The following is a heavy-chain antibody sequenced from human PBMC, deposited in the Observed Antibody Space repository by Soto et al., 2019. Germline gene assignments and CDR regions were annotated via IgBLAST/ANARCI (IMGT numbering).Heavy chain of an antibody. J-gene: IGHJ5*02. V-gene: IGHV3-15*01. Sequence: LRLSCAASGFTFSNAWMSWVRQAPGKGLEWVGRIKSKTDGGTTDYAAPVKGRFTISRDDSKNTLYLQMNSLKTEDTAVYYCTTDLYLLMVYAPLPWFDPWGQGTLVTVSS. D-gene: IGHD2-8*01. CDR1: GFTFSNAW. CDR2: IKSKTDGGTT. CDR3: TTDLYLLMVYAPLPWFDP.